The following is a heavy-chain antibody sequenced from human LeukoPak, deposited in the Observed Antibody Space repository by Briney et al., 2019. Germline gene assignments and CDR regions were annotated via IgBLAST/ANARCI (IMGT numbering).Heavy chain of an antibody. CDR3: ARSLWFGELSPSGY. Sequence: SGGSLRLSCAASGFTFSSYAMSWVRQAPGEGLEWVSAISGSGGSTYYADSVRGRVTISRDNSKNTLYLQMNSLRAEHTAVSYCARSLWFGELSPSGYWGQGTLVTVSS. J-gene: IGHJ4*02. CDR2: ISGSGGST. V-gene: IGHV3-23*01. D-gene: IGHD3-10*01. CDR1: GFTFSSYA.